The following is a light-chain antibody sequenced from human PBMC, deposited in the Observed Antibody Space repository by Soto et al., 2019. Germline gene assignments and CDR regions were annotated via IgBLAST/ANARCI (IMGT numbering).Light chain of an antibody. V-gene: IGKV1-13*02. J-gene: IGKJ1*01. CDR1: QGISSA. CDR2: DAS. CDR3: QQYNSYSWT. Sequence: AIQLTQSPSSLSASVGDRVTITSRASQGISSALAWYQQKPGKAPKLLIYDASSLESGVPSRFSGSGSGTDFALTISSLQPEDFATYYCQQYNSYSWTFGQGTKVDIK.